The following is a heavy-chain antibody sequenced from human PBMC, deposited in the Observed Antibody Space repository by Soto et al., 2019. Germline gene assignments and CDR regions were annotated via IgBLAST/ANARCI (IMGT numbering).Heavy chain of an antibody. D-gene: IGHD1-26*01. J-gene: IGHJ4*02. Sequence: QVQLVDSGGGVVQPGRSLRLSCAASGFTFSSYGMHWVRQAPGKVLEWVALIPHDGSIKYYADSVKGRFTISRDTSKNTLDLQMSSLRAEDTAVYYCAEDRGWELLKSYLDYWGQGTLVTVSS. CDR2: IPHDGSIK. V-gene: IGHV3-30*18. CDR1: GFTFSSYG. CDR3: AEDRGWELLKSYLDY.